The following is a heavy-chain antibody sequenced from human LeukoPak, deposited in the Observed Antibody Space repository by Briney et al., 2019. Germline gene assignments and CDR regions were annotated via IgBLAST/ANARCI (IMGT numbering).Heavy chain of an antibody. V-gene: IGHV4-59*02. CDR3: ARTYYYDSSGYWIDAFDI. Sequence: SETLSLTCTVSGGSVSTYFWSWIRQPPGKGLEWIGYIYYSGSTNYNPSLKSRVTISVDTSKNQFSLKLSPVTAADTAVYYCARTYYYDSSGYWIDAFDIWGQGTMVTVSS. CDR1: GGSVSTYF. J-gene: IGHJ3*02. CDR2: IYYSGST. D-gene: IGHD3-22*01.